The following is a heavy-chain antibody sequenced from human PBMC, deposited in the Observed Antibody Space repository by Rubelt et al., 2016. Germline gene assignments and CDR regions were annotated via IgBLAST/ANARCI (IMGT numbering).Heavy chain of an antibody. CDR2: IESNTYGGTT. J-gene: IGHJ4*02. V-gene: IGHV3-15*04. Sequence: EVHLVESGGGLVKPGGSLRLSCAASGFNLGDASMNWVRQAPGKGLEWVGHIESNTYGGTTDYGPAVKGRFTVSRDDAKNMLFLQMNSLKTDDTALYFCTTKALTELTGLDYGGQGTLATVPP. D-gene: IGHD1-14*01. CDR3: TTKALTELTGLDY. CDR1: GFNLGDAS.